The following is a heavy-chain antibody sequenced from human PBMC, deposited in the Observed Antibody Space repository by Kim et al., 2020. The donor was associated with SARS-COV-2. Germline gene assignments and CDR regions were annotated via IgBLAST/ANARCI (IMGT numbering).Heavy chain of an antibody. V-gene: IGHV3-43*02. J-gene: IGHJ6*02. CDR1: GFTFDDYA. CDR3: AEDITIFGNGMDV. CDR2: ISGDGGST. Sequence: GGSLRLSCAASGFTFDDYAMHWVRQAPGKGLEWVSLISGDGGSTYYADSVKGRFTISRDNSKSSLYLQMNSLRTEDPALYYCAEDITIFGNGMDVWGQGTTVTDSS. D-gene: IGHD3-3*01.